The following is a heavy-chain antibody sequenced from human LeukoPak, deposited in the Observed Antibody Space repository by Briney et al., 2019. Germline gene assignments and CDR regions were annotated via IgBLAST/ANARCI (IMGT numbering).Heavy chain of an antibody. D-gene: IGHD3-22*01. CDR1: GYTFTGYY. J-gene: IGHJ4*02. CDR3: ARGEPDYYDSSGYYLPFDY. V-gene: IGHV1-2*02. Sequence: ASVKVSCKASGYTFTGYYMHWVRQAPGQGLEWMGWINPNSGGTNYAQKFQGRVTMTRDTSISTAYMELSSLRSEDTAVYYCARGEPDYYDSSGYYLPFDYWGQGTLVTVSS. CDR2: INPNSGGT.